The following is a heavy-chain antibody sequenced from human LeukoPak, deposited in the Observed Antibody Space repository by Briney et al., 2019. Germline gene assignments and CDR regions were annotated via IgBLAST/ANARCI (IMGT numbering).Heavy chain of an antibody. V-gene: IGHV3-66*01. CDR1: GFTFSSNW. CDR2: LYSGGTT. J-gene: IGHJ4*02. Sequence: GGSLRLSCAASGFTFSSNWMHWVRHAPGKGLEWVSILYSGGTTFYADSVKGRYTISRDNSKNTLFLQMNSLRAEDTAVYFCARVEVGGTTDYFDYWGQGTLVTVSS. CDR3: ARVEVGGTTDYFDY. D-gene: IGHD1-26*01.